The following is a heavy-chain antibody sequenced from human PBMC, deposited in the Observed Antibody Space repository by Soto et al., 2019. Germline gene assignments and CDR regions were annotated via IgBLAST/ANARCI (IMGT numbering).Heavy chain of an antibody. J-gene: IGHJ6*03. CDR1: GYSLTDNG. CDR2: ISPDSGKT. CDR3: ARVYGYYYYYMDV. D-gene: IGHD2-8*01. Sequence: QAYLEQSGAEVKKPGASVKVSCKASGYSLTDNGITWVRQASGQGLEYVGWISPDSGKTDYAQKFQGRVTMTRDTSISTVYMELSSLRSDDAAVYYCARVYGYYYYYMDVWGKGTTVTVSS. V-gene: IGHV1-8*01.